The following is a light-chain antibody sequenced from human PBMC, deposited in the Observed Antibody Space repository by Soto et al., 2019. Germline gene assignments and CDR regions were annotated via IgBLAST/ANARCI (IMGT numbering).Light chain of an antibody. CDR1: SSNIGASYE. CDR2: GNS. Sequence: QAVVTQPPSVSGAPGQRVTISCTGSSSNIGASYEVHWYQQLPGTAPNLLIYGNSNRPSGVPDRFSGSNSGTSASLASTGLQAEEEADYYGQSYDSSVHVVFGGGTKLTVL. CDR3: QSYDSSVHVV. J-gene: IGLJ2*01. V-gene: IGLV1-40*01.